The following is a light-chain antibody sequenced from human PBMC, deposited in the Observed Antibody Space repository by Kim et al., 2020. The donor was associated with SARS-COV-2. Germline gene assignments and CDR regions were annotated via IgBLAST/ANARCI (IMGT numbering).Light chain of an antibody. CDR1: QDISNY. Sequence: DIQMTQSPSSLSASVGDRVTITCQASQDISNYLNWHQQKPGKAPKLLIYDASNLETGVPSRFSGSGSGTDFTFTISSLQPEDIATYYCQQYDKLPYTFVHGTKLGI. V-gene: IGKV1-33*01. CDR2: DAS. J-gene: IGKJ2*01. CDR3: QQYDKLPYT.